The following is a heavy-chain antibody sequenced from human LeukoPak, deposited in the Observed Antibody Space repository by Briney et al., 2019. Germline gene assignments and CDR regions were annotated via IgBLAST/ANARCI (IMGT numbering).Heavy chain of an antibody. Sequence: ASVKVSCKASGYTFTSYDSNWVRQATGQGLEWMGWMNPNSGNTGYAQKFQGRVTITRNTSISTAYMELSSLRSEDTAVYYCARVLGIVGATTGFNYWGQGTLVTVSS. CDR1: GYTFTSYD. V-gene: IGHV1-8*03. J-gene: IGHJ4*02. CDR2: MNPNSGNT. CDR3: ARVLGIVGATTGFNY. D-gene: IGHD1-26*01.